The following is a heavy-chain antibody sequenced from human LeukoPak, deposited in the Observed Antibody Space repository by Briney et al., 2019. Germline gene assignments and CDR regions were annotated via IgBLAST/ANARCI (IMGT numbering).Heavy chain of an antibody. CDR1: GFTFSSYW. Sequence: GGSLRLSCAASGFTFSSYWMSWVRQAPGKGLEWVANIKQDGSEKYYVDSVKGRFTISRDNAKNSLYLQMNSLRAEDTAVYYCARGRSERITIFGVVMTARDYYGMDVWGQGTTVTVSS. V-gene: IGHV3-7*03. CDR3: ARGRSERITIFGVVMTARDYYGMDV. D-gene: IGHD3-3*01. CDR2: IKQDGSEK. J-gene: IGHJ6*02.